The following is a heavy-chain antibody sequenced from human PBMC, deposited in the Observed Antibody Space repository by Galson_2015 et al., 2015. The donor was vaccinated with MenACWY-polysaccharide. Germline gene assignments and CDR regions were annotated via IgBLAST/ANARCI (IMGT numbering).Heavy chain of an antibody. D-gene: IGHD1-14*01. CDR1: GFTFSDYT. CDR2: ISSGSRII. Sequence: SLRLSCAASGFTFSDYTLNWVRQAPGKGLEWLSHISSGSRIIYYADSVRGRFTISRDNAKNSLYLQMNSLRAEDTAVYYCVRARYLDVWGRGTTVTVSS. J-gene: IGHJ6*02. V-gene: IGHV3-48*01. CDR3: VRARYLDV.